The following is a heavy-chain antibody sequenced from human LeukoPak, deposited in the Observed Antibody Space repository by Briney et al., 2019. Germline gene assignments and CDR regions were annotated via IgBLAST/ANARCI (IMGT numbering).Heavy chain of an antibody. V-gene: IGHV4-39*07. J-gene: IGHJ5*02. Sequence: PSETLSLTCIVSGGSITNSDYYWGWIRQPPGKGLEWIGSIYYNGNTYYNPSLKSRVTISVDTSKNRFSLKLTSATAADTAVYYCARGGDSGSFAATSRCWFDPWGRGTLVTVSS. CDR3: ARGGDSGSFAATSRCWFDP. CDR1: GGSITNSDYY. CDR2: IYYNGNT. D-gene: IGHD1-26*01.